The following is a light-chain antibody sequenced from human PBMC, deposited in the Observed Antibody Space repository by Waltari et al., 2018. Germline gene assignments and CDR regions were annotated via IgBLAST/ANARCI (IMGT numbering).Light chain of an antibody. CDR2: HAS. J-gene: IGKJ2*01. CDR1: QSVSSS. V-gene: IGKV3-15*01. Sequence: IVMTQSPATLSVSPGERATLSCRASQSVSSSLAWYQQKPGQAPRLIIYHASTRATGVPTRFSGSGSGTEFTLTISSLQSEDFAVYYCQRYNNGGKTFGPGTKLEI. CDR3: QRYNNGGKT.